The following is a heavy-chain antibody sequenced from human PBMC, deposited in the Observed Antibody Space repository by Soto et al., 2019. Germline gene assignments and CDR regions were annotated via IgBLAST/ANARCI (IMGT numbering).Heavy chain of an antibody. J-gene: IGHJ6*02. CDR3: AKDVEALARVGGMDV. Sequence: GGSLRLSCAASGFTFSSYGMHWVRQAPGKGLEWVAVISYDGSNKYYADSVKGRFTISRDNSKNTLYLQMNSLRAEDAAVYYCAKDVEALARVGGMDVWGQGTTVTVSS. V-gene: IGHV3-30*18. CDR1: GFTFSSYG. D-gene: IGHD6-6*01. CDR2: ISYDGSNK.